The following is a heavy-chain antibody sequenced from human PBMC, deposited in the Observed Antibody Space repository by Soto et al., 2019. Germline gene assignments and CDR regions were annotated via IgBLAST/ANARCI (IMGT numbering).Heavy chain of an antibody. CDR2: ISYDGSNK. J-gene: IGHJ4*02. Sequence: GGSLRLSCAASGFTFSSYGMHWVRQAPGKGLEWVAVISYDGSNKYYADSVKGRFTISRDNSKNTLYLQMNSLRAEDTAVYYCAKKDYGDYYFDYWGQGTLVTVSS. CDR1: GFTFSSYG. CDR3: AKKDYGDYYFDY. V-gene: IGHV3-30*18. D-gene: IGHD4-17*01.